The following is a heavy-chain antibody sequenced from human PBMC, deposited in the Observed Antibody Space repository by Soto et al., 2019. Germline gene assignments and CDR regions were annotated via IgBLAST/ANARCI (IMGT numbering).Heavy chain of an antibody. CDR2: ISGSGGST. CDR3: AKEYVDIVATIKDLTFGY. CDR1: GFTFSSYA. D-gene: IGHD5-12*01. Sequence: PGGSLRLSCAASGFTFSSYAMSWVRQAPGKGLEWVPAISGSGGSTYYADSVKGRFTISRDNSKNTLYLQMNSLRAEDTAVYYCAKEYVDIVATIKDLTFGYWGQGTLVTVSS. V-gene: IGHV3-23*01. J-gene: IGHJ4*02.